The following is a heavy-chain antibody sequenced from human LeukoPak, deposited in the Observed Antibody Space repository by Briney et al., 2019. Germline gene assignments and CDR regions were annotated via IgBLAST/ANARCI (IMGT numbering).Heavy chain of an antibody. CDR2: IYYSGST. D-gene: IGHD1-26*01. J-gene: IGHJ6*02. V-gene: IGHV4-39*07. Sequence: SETLSLTCTVSGGSISSSSYYWGWIRQPPGKGLEWIGSIYYSGSTYYNPSLKSRVTISVDTSKNQFSLKLSSVTAADTAVYYCATDRALGGSPGYYYYGMDVWGQGTTVTVSS. CDR1: GGSISSSSYY. CDR3: ATDRALGGSPGYYYYGMDV.